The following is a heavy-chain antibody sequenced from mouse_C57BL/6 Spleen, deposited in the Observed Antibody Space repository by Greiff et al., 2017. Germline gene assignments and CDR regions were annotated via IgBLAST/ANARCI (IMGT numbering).Heavy chain of an antibody. V-gene: IGHV5-17*01. CDR1: GFTFSDYG. CDR2: ISSGSSTI. CDR3: ARDYYGAY. J-gene: IGHJ3*01. Sequence: EVKVVESGGGLVKPGGSLKLSCAASGFTFSDYGMHWVRQAPEKGLEWVAYISSGSSTIYYADTVKGRFNISRDNAKNTLFLQMTRLRSEDTAMYYCARDYYGAYWGQGTLVTVSA. D-gene: IGHD1-1*01.